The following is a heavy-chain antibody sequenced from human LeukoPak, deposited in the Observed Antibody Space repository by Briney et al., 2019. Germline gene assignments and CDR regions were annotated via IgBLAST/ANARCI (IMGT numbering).Heavy chain of an antibody. J-gene: IGHJ4*02. V-gene: IGHV4-38-2*01. D-gene: IGHD3-3*01. CDR1: AYSISSANY. Sequence: SETLSLTCAVSAYSISSANYWGWIRQPPGKGLEWIGIIYHSGSTYYNPSLKSRVSTSVDTSKNQFSLGLTSVTAADTAVYYCAGDFWSGYYFRDWGQGTLVTVSS. CDR2: IYHSGST. CDR3: AGDFWSGYYFRD.